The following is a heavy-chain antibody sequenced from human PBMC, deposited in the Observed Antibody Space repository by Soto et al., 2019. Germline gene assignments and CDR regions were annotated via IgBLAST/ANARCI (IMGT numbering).Heavy chain of an antibody. J-gene: IGHJ6*02. D-gene: IGHD2-15*01. CDR3: ARGADCSGGSCYRHYYYYGMDV. V-gene: IGHV1-18*01. Sequence: QVQLVQSGAEVKKPGASVKVSCKASGYTFTSYGISWVRQAPGQGLEWMGWISAYNGNTNYAQKLQGRVTMTTDTSTSTAYMELRSRRSDDTAVYYCARGADCSGGSCYRHYYYYGMDVWGQGTTVTVSS. CDR2: ISAYNGNT. CDR1: GYTFTSYG.